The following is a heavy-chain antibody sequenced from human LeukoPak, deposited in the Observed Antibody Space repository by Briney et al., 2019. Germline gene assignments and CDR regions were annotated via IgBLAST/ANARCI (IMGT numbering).Heavy chain of an antibody. D-gene: IGHD2/OR15-2a*01. CDR3: TRDATYYLRSGYFDY. Sequence: PGGSLRLSCAASGFSISSSAMNWVRQAPGKGLEWVSSINNVASHIYSAGSVRGRFTISRDNAKNSVYLQMNSLRAEDTAVYYCTRDATYYLRSGYFDYWGQGTLVTVSS. J-gene: IGHJ4*02. V-gene: IGHV3-21*01. CDR2: INNVASHI. CDR1: GFSISSSA.